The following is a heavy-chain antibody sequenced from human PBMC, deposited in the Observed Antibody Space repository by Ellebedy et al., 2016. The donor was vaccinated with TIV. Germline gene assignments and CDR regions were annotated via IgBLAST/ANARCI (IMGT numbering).Heavy chain of an antibody. CDR1: GFSFSGHG. CDR2: IWFDGSEK. CDR3: VRLDNRANWGFFDY. D-gene: IGHD7-27*01. Sequence: GESLKISCAASGFSFSGHGMHWVRPAPGKGLEWVTVIWFDGSEKYYADSVKGRFTISRDNSKNTLYLQMSSLRAKDTAVYYCVRLDNRANWGFFDYWGQGTLVTVSS. J-gene: IGHJ4*02. V-gene: IGHV3-33*01.